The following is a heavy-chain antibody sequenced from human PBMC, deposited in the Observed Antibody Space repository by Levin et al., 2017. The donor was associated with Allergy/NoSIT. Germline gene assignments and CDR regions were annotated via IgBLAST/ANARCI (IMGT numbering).Heavy chain of an antibody. CDR1: FSLFPRSC. CDR2: IYPGDSDT. V-gene: IGHV5-51*01. CDR3: ARRGTRDYYYYMDV. D-gene: IGHD1-1*01. Sequence: SFPFSFSLFPRSCLGWVRQMPGKGLEWMGIIYPGDSDTRYSPSFQGQVTISAAQSISTAYLQWSSLKASDTAIYYCARRGTRDYYYYMDVWGKGTTVTVSS. J-gene: IGHJ6*03.